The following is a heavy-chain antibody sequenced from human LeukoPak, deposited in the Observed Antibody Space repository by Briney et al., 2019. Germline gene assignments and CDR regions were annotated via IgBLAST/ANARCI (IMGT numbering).Heavy chain of an antibody. CDR2: IRNKANSFTT. J-gene: IGHJ4*02. V-gene: IGHV3-72*01. CDR3: ARGPIVGAYTGDY. Sequence: GGSLRLSCAASGFTFSDRYMDWVRQAPAKGLEWVGGIRNKANSFTTEYAASVKGRFTISRDDSKNSLYLQMNSLITEDTAVYYCARGPIVGAYTGDYWGQGTLVTVSS. CDR1: GFTFSDRY. D-gene: IGHD1-26*01.